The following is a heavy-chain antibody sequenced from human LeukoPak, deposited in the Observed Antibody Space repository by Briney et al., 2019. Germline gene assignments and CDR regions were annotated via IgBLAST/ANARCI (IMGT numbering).Heavy chain of an antibody. CDR1: GYTFTSYD. Sequence: ASVKVSCKASGYTFTSYDINWVRQATGQGLEWMGWMNPNSGNTGYAQKFQGRVTITRNTSISTAYMELSSLRSEDTAVYYCARGSSYYDFWGGYYFLVTFAFDIWGQGTMVTVSS. D-gene: IGHD3-3*01. CDR3: ARGSSYYDFWGGYYFLVTFAFDI. CDR2: MNPNSGNT. J-gene: IGHJ3*02. V-gene: IGHV1-8*03.